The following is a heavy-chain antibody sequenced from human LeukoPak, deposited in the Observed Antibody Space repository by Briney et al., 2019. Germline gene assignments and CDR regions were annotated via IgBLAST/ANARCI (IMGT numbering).Heavy chain of an antibody. J-gene: IGHJ3*02. D-gene: IGHD5-18*01. V-gene: IGHV5-51*01. CDR3: ASPYRWDTAMVNAFDI. Sequence: GESLKISCKGSGYSFTSYWIGWVRQMPGEGLEWMGIIYPGDSDTRYSPSFQGQVTISADKSISTAYLQWSSLKASDTAMYYCASPYRWDTAMVNAFDIWGQGTMVTVSS. CDR2: IYPGDSDT. CDR1: GYSFTSYW.